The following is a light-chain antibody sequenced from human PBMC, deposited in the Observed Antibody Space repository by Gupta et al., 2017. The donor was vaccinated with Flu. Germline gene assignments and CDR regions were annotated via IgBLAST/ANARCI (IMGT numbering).Light chain of an antibody. CDR3: LLYDGGTWV. Sequence: TVVPPEPSLTVSPGGTVTLTCASSTGAVTGGYYPNWFQQKPGQAPRALIYSVNNKHSWTPARFSGSLVGGKAALTLSGVQTEDEADYYCLLYDGGTWVFGGGTKLTVL. CDR2: SVN. CDR1: TGAVTGGYY. V-gene: IGLV7-43*01. J-gene: IGLJ3*02.